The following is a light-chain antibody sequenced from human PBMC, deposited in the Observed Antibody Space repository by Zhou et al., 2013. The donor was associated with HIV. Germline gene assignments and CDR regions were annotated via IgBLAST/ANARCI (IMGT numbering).Light chain of an antibody. CDR3: QQSYSTPRT. CDR1: QSISNY. Sequence: DIQMTQSPSSLSASVGDRVTITCRASQSISNYLNWYQQRPGKAPKLLIYGVSSLQSGVPSRFRGSGSGTDFTLTISSLQPEDSATYYCQQSYSTPRTFGPGDRRWRSN. CDR2: GVS. J-gene: IGKJ2*01. V-gene: IGKV1-39*01.